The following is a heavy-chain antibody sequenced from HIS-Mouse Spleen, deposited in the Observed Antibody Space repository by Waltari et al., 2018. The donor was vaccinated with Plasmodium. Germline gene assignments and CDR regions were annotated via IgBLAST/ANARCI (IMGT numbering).Heavy chain of an antibody. J-gene: IGHJ2*01. CDR1: GFTLRSYW. V-gene: IGHV3-7*01. Sequence: EVQLVASAGGLVQPGGSLRLSSAASGFTLRSYWMRWVRQAPGKGMEWVANIKQDGSEKYYVDSVKGRFTISRDNAKNSLYLQMNSLRAEDTAVYYCASSWYWYFDLWGRGTLVTVSS. CDR2: IKQDGSEK. D-gene: IGHD6-13*01. CDR3: ASSWYWYFDL.